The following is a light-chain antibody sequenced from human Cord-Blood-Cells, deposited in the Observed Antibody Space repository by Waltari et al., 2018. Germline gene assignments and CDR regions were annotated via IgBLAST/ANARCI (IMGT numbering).Light chain of an antibody. J-gene: IGLJ1*01. V-gene: IGLV1-40*01. CDR1: SSNIGAGYD. CDR3: QSYDSSLSGYV. CDR2: GNS. Sequence: QSVLTQPPSVSGAPGQRVTISCTGSSSNIGAGYDVHWYQHLPGTAPKLLIYGNSNRPSGVPDRVSGSKSGTSASLAITGLQAEDEADYYCQSYDSSLSGYVFGTGTKVTV.